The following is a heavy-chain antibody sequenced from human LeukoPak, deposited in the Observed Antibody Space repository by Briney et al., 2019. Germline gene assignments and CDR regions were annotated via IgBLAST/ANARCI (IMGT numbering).Heavy chain of an antibody. V-gene: IGHV4-34*01. J-gene: IGHJ3*02. CDR2: INHSGST. CDR1: GGSFSGYY. D-gene: IGHD6-19*01. Sequence: PSETLSLTCAVYGGSFSGYYWSWIRQPPGKGLEWIGEINHSGSTNYNPSLKSRVTISVDTSKNQFSLKLSSVTAADTAVYYCARASWAVAGTAYGFDIWGQGTMVTVSS. CDR3: ARASWAVAGTAYGFDI.